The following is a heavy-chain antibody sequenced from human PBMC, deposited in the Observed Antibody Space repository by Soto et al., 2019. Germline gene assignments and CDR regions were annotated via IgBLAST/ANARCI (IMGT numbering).Heavy chain of an antibody. V-gene: IGHV1-69*01. CDR3: ARGWYYYDSRGYPFDY. CDR1: GGTFSSYA. J-gene: IGHJ4*02. CDR2: IIPIFGTA. Sequence: QVQLVQSGAEVKKPGSSVKVSCKASGGTFSSYAINWVRQAPGQGLEWMGGIIPIFGTANYAKKFQGRVTITADESTSTDYMELSSLRSEDAAVYYCARGWYYYDSRGYPFDYWGQGTLVTVSS. D-gene: IGHD3-22*01.